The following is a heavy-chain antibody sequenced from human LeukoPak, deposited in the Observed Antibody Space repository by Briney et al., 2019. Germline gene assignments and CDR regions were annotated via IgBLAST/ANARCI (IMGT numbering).Heavy chain of an antibody. V-gene: IGHV3-64*01. CDR3: ARIPEY. D-gene: IGHD2-2*01. J-gene: IGHJ1*01. CDR1: GFDFSTYA. CDR2: ISKSGDDT. Sequence: GGSLRLSCAASGFDFSTYAMHWVRLTRGKGLEFVSAISKSGDDTSYGNDVKGRFTISRDNIKNTVDLEMGSLRVDDTGIYYCARIPEYWGQGTVVTVSS.